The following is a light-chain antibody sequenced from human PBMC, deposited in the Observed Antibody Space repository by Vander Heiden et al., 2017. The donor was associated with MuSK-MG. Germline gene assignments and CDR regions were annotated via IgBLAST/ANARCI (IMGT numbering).Light chain of an antibody. V-gene: IGLV3-21*02. CDR1: KIGSKS. J-gene: IGLJ3*02. CDR2: DDS. CDR3: QVWDRSSDHWV. Sequence: SYVLTPPPSVSVAPGQTARITCGGNKIGSKSVHWYQQKPGQAPVLVVYDDSDRPSGIPERFSGSNSGNTATLTISRVEAGDEADYYCQVWDRSSDHWVFGGGTKLTVL.